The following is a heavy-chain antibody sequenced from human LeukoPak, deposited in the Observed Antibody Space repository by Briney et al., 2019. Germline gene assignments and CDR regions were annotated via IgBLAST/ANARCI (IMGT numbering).Heavy chain of an antibody. D-gene: IGHD3-22*01. CDR3: ATSPINSGYTFDY. J-gene: IGHJ4*02. CDR1: GFTFSSYA. Sequence: GGPLRLSCAASGFTFSSYAMSWVRQAPGKGLEWVSAISGSGGSTYYADSVKGRFTISRDNSKNTLYLQMNSLRAEDTAVYYCATSPINSGYTFDYWGQGTLVTVSS. V-gene: IGHV3-23*01. CDR2: ISGSGGST.